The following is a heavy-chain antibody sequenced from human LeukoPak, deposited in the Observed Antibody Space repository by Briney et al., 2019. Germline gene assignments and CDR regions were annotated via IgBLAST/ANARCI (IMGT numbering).Heavy chain of an antibody. CDR1: DYSINNGYY. D-gene: IGHD3-10*01. V-gene: IGHV4-38-2*02. Sequence: SETLSLTCTVSDYSINNGYYWGWIRQPPGKGLEWIGSIYHSGFSYSNPSLASRLTMSIDASKNEFSLKLTSVTAADTAIYYCLRDKAGSFYGSGAYHFNYNGMDVWGQGTAVTVSS. J-gene: IGHJ6*02. CDR2: IYHSGFS. CDR3: LRDKAGSFYGSGAYHFNYNGMDV.